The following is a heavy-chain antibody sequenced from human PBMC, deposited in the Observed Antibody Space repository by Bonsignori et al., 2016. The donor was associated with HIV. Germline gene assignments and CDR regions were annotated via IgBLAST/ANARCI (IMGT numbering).Heavy chain of an antibody. CDR3: ARDLSNYGSGSYYY. V-gene: IGHV1-18*01. D-gene: IGHD3-10*01. CDR2: ISAYNGNT. J-gene: IGHJ4*02. Sequence: WVRQAPGQGLEWMGWISAYNGNTNYAQKLQGRVTMTTDTSTSTAYMELRSLRSDDTAVYYCARDLSNYGSGSYYYWGQGTLVTVSS.